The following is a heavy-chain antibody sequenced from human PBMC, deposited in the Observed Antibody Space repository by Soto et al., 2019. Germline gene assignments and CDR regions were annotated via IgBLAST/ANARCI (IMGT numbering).Heavy chain of an antibody. J-gene: IGHJ4*01. D-gene: IGHD1-26*01. CDR2: TYYRSKWYY. CDR1: GDSVSSNSAG. V-gene: IGHV6-1*01. CDR3: ATREQYSRRIFDY. Sequence: QPLSLTCAITGDSVSSNSAGWSWVRQSPSRGLEWLGRTYYRSKWYYEYAVSVRGRITINPDTSKNQYSLQLNSVTPEDTAVYFCATREQYSRRIFDYWGQGTLVTVSS.